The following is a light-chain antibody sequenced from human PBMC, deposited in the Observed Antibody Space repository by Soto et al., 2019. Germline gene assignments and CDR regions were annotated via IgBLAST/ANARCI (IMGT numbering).Light chain of an antibody. CDR2: GAS. CDR1: QSVSND. V-gene: IGKV3-15*01. CDR3: QQYGSSGT. J-gene: IGKJ1*01. Sequence: EIVMTQSPATLSVSPGERATLSCRASQSVSNDLAWYHQKPGQAPRLLIYGASTRATGIPARFSGSGSGTEFTLTISRLEPEDFAVYYCQQYGSSGTFGQGTKVDIK.